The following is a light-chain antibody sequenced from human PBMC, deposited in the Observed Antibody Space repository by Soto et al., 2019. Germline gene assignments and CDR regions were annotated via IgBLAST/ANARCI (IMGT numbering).Light chain of an antibody. J-gene: IGKJ1*01. CDR3: QQTYSSPWT. CDR2: GSS. V-gene: IGKV1-17*01. CDR1: QAIRND. Sequence: DIQMTQSPSSLSASVGDRVTITCRASQAIRNDLAWYQQKPGRAPKRLIYGSSSLQSGVPSRFSGSGSGTEFTLTITSLQPEDFATYSCQQTYSSPWTFGQGTKV.